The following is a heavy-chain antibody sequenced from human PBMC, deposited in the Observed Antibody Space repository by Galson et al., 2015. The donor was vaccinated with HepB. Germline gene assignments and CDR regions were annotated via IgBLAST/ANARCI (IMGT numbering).Heavy chain of an antibody. CDR2: VGTYSGNT. CDR1: GYAFNNYD. J-gene: IGHJ4*02. CDR3: VRDSWIPIKLPFDS. Sequence: SVKVSCKASGYAFNNYDFSWVRQAPGQGLEWMGRVGTYSGNTNYAQKFQGRVTMTTDTSTRTAYMELRSLRSDDTAMYYCVRDSWIPIKLPFDSWGQGTLVTVSS. D-gene: IGHD5-18*01. V-gene: IGHV1-18*01.